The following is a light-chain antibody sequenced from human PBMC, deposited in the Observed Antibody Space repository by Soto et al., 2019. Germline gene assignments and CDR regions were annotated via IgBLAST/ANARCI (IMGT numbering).Light chain of an antibody. Sequence: EIVLTQSPGTLSLSPGERATLSCRGSQSVSSSYLAWYQQKPGQAPRLLIYGASSRATGIPDRFSGSGSGTDFTLTISRLEPEDFAVYYCQQYGSSPGTFGQGTQLEIK. CDR2: GAS. CDR3: QQYGSSPGT. J-gene: IGKJ2*01. V-gene: IGKV3-20*01. CDR1: QSVSSSY.